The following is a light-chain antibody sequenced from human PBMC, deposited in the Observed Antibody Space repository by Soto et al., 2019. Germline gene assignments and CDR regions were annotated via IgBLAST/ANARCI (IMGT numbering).Light chain of an antibody. CDR1: SSDVGGYNY. V-gene: IGLV2-8*01. J-gene: IGLJ1*01. CDR2: EVN. Sequence: QSALTQPPSASGSPGQSVAISCTGTSSDVGGYNYVSWYQQHPGKAPKLMIYEVNKRPSGVPDRFSGSKSGNTASLTVSGLQAEDEADYYCSSYAGSSKVLGTGTKVTVL. CDR3: SSYAGSSKV.